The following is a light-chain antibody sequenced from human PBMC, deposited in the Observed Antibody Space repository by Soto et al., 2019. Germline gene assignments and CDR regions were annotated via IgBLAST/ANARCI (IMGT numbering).Light chain of an antibody. CDR2: EVT. CDR3: SSYTASTPYV. J-gene: IGLJ1*01. Sequence: QSALTQPASLSGSPGQSITISCTGTSSDVGGYNYVSWYQHYPGKAPKLLIYEVTNRPSGVSNRFSGSKSGNTASLTISGLQAEDEADYYCSSYTASTPYVFGTGTKLTVL. CDR1: SSDVGGYNY. V-gene: IGLV2-14*01.